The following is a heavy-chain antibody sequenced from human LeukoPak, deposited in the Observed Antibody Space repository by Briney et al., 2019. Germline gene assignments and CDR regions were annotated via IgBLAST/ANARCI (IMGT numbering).Heavy chain of an antibody. D-gene: IGHD4-17*01. CDR1: GYTFTSYA. J-gene: IGHJ4*02. CDR3: AREGRLGYGDYAFDY. Sequence: ASVKVSCKASGYTFTSYAMHWVRQAPGQRLEWMGWINAGNGNTKYSQKFQGRVTITRDTSASTAYMELSSLRSEDTAVYYCAREGRLGYGDYAFDYWGQGTLDTVSS. CDR2: INAGNGNT. V-gene: IGHV1-3*01.